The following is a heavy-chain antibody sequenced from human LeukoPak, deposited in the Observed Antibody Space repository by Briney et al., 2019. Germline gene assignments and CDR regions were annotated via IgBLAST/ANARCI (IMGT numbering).Heavy chain of an antibody. V-gene: IGHV4-61*02. D-gene: IGHD4-23*01. J-gene: IGHJ4*02. Sequence: SETLSLTCTVSGGSISSGSYYWSWIRQPAGKGLEWIGRIYTTGSTNYNPSLKSRVTISVDTSKNQFSLKLSSVTAADTAVYYCARDGGPIDYLGQGTLVTVSS. CDR3: ARDGGPIDY. CDR2: IYTTGST. CDR1: GGSISSGSYY.